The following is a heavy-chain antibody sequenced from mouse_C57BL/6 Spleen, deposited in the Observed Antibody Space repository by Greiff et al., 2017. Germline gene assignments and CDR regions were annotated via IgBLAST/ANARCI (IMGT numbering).Heavy chain of an antibody. CDR2: ISGGGGNT. D-gene: IGHD2-2*01. CDR1: GFTFSSYT. J-gene: IGHJ1*03. Sequence: EVKLEESGGGLVKPGGSLKLSCAASGFTFSSYTMSWVRQTPEKRLEWVATISGGGGNTYYPDSVKGRFTISRDNAKNPLYLQMSSLRSEDTALYYCARVALWLRVYFDVWGTGTTVTVSS. CDR3: ARVALWLRVYFDV. V-gene: IGHV5-9*01.